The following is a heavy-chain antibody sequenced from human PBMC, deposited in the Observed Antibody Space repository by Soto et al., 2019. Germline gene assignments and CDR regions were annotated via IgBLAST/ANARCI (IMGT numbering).Heavy chain of an antibody. CDR3: ARGIKEGYSYGYWFDP. CDR1: GGTFSSYA. CDR2: IIPIFGTA. Sequence: QVQLVQSGAEVKKPGSSVKVSCKASGGTFSSYAISWVRQAPGQGLEWMGGIIPIFGTANYAQKVQGRVTITADESTRTDYMGMSSVRAEDTALYYCARGIKEGYSYGYWFDPWGQGTLVTVSS. J-gene: IGHJ5*02. V-gene: IGHV1-69*01. D-gene: IGHD5-18*01.